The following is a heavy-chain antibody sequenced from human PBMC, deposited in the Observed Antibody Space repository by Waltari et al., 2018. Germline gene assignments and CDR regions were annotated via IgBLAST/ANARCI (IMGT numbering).Heavy chain of an antibody. J-gene: IGHJ6*02. V-gene: IGHV4-59*01. CDR2: IYYSGST. CDR3: AGVGGYSGYALMDV. CDR1: GGSISSYY. Sequence: QVQLQESGPGLVKPSETLSLTCTVSGGSISSYYWSWIRQPPGKGLEWIGYIYYSGSTNYNPSLKSRVTISVDTSKNQFSLKLSSVTAADTAVYYCAGVGGYSGYALMDVWGQGTTVTVSS. D-gene: IGHD5-12*01.